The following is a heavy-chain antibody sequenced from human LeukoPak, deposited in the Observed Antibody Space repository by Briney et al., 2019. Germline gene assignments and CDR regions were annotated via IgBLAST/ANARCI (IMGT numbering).Heavy chain of an antibody. J-gene: IGHJ4*02. Sequence: SETLSLTCTVSGGSISSSSYYWGWIRQPPGKGLEWIGSIYYSGSTYYNPSLKSRVTISVDTSKNQFSLKLSSVTAADTAVYYCAGGWGLLYMDYWGQGTLVTVSS. CDR3: AGGWGLLYMDY. CDR1: GGSISSSSYY. V-gene: IGHV4-39*01. D-gene: IGHD1-26*01. CDR2: IYYSGST.